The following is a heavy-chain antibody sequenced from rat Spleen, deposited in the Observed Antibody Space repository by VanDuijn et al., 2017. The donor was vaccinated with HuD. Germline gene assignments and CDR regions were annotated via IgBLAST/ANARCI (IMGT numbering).Heavy chain of an antibody. Sequence: EVQLVESDGGLVQPGKSLKLSCAASGFTFSDYYMAWVRQAPKKGLEWVAYISYDGISTYYRDSVRGRFTISSDNAKNTGNLQMNNLRSEDTATYYCARRHYGYTDYFDYWGQGVMVTVSS. D-gene: IGHD1-9*01. CDR1: GFTFSDYY. CDR2: ISYDGIST. CDR3: ARRHYGYTDYFDY. J-gene: IGHJ2*01. V-gene: IGHV5-22*01.